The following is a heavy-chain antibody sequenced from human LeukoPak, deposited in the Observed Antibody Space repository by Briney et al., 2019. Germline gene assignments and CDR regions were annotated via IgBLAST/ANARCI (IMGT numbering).Heavy chain of an antibody. D-gene: IGHD3-22*01. CDR2: TIPISGTT. J-gene: IGHJ4*02. CDR1: GGPFSSYV. V-gene: IGHV1-69*06. CDR3: ARDFTKWLLPDY. Sequence: SVKVSCKPSGGPFSSYVISWVRQAPGQGLEWMGGTIPISGTTHYAQKFQGRVSITADKSTSTAYMELSSLRSDDTAVYYCARDFTKWLLPDYWGQGTLVTVSS.